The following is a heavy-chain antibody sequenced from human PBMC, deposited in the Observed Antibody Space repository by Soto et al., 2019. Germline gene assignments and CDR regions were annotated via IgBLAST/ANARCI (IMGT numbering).Heavy chain of an antibody. V-gene: IGHV1-8*01. D-gene: IGHD5-18*01. Sequence: QVQLVQSGAEVKKPGASVKVSCKASGYTFTSYDINWVRQATGQGLEWMGWMNPNSGNTGYAQKCQGRVTMTRNTSISTAYRELSSLRSEDTAVYYCARGHSVDTAMVTSYWGQGTLVTVSS. CDR3: ARGHSVDTAMVTSY. CDR2: MNPNSGNT. J-gene: IGHJ4*02. CDR1: GYTFTSYD.